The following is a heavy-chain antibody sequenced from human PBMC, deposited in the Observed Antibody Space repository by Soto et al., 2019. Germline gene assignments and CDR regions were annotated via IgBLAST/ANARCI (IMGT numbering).Heavy chain of an antibody. CDR2: IIPIHGIA. J-gene: IGHJ6*03. D-gene: IGHD2-2*01. CDR3: ARDDIVVVPAAMLDYYYYYYMDV. V-gene: IGHV1-69*08. Sequence: QVQLVQSGAEVKKPGSSVKVSCKASGGTFSSYTISWVRQAPGQGLEWMGRIIPIHGIANYAQKFQGRVTITADKSTSTAYMELSSLRSEDTAVYYCARDDIVVVPAAMLDYYYYYYMDVWGKGTTVTVSS. CDR1: GGTFSSYT.